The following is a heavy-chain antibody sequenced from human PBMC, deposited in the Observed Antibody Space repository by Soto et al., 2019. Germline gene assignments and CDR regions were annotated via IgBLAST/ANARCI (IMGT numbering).Heavy chain of an antibody. CDR3: ARDGTLYDSRSYYNLY. CDR2: ITPMFGTP. J-gene: IGHJ4*02. CDR1: GGTFSSHT. V-gene: IGHV1-69*01. Sequence: QVQLVQSGAEVKKPGSSVKVSCKASGGTFSSHTITWVRQAPGQGLEWMGGITPMFGTPNYAQKFRGRVTITADESSSTAYMELSSLRSEDTAMYFCARDGTLYDSRSYYNLYWGQGTLVTVSS. D-gene: IGHD3-22*01.